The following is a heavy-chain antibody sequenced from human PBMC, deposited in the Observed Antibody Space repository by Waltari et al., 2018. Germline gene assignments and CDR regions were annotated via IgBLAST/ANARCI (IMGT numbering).Heavy chain of an antibody. D-gene: IGHD3-10*01. CDR3: ARAIMGLDYYGSGRDAFDI. Sequence: QVQLQESGPGLVKPSGTLSLTCAVSGGSISRSNWWSWVRQPPGKGLEWIGEIYHSGSTNYNPSLKSRVTISVDKSKNQFSLKLSSVTAADTAVYYCARAIMGLDYYGSGRDAFDIWGQGTMVTVSS. CDR1: GGSISRSNW. CDR2: IYHSGST. V-gene: IGHV4-4*02. J-gene: IGHJ3*02.